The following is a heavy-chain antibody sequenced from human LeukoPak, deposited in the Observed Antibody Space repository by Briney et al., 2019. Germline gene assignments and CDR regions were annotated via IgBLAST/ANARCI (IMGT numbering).Heavy chain of an antibody. D-gene: IGHD2-2*01. Sequence: SVKVSFKSSGCTFGSYAISWVRQAPGQGLEWMGGIIPIFGTANYAQKFQGRVTITTDESTSTAYMELSSLRSEDTAVYYCARARDIVVVPAASSDAFDIWGQGTMVTVSS. V-gene: IGHV1-69*05. CDR3: ARARDIVVVPAASSDAFDI. CDR2: IIPIFGTA. CDR1: GCTFGSYA. J-gene: IGHJ3*02.